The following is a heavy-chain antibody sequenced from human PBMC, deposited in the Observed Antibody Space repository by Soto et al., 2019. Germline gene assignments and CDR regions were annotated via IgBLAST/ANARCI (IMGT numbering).Heavy chain of an antibody. CDR1: GFTFSSYS. CDR2: ISSSSSYI. Sequence: GGSLRLSCAASGFTFSSYSMNWVRQAPGKGLEWVSSISSSSSYIYYADSVKGRFTISRDNAKNSLYLQMNSLRAEDTAVYYCARDRCSSTSCYVFVFDYWGQGTLVTVSS. D-gene: IGHD2-2*01. J-gene: IGHJ4*02. CDR3: ARDRCSSTSCYVFVFDY. V-gene: IGHV3-21*01.